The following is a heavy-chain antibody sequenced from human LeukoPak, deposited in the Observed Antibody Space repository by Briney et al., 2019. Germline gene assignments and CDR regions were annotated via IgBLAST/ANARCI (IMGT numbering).Heavy chain of an antibody. J-gene: IGHJ4*02. V-gene: IGHV3-23*01. D-gene: IGHD6-13*01. CDR1: GFTFSSYA. Sequence: GLSLRLSCAASGFTFSSYAMSWVRQAPGKGLEWVSAISCSGGSTYYADSVKGRFTISRDNSKNTLYLQMNSLRAEDTDVYYCANAGYSSSWYPVDYFDYWGQGTLVTVSS. CDR2: ISCSGGST. CDR3: ANAGYSSSWYPVDYFDY.